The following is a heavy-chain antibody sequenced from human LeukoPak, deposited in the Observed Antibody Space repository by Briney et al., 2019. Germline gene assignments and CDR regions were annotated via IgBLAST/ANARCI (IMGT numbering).Heavy chain of an antibody. Sequence: GGSLRLSCVASGLTFSDYYMTWIRQAPGRGLEWVSYMRSSGSGIYYTESVKGRVTISRDNTKNSLFLQMNSLRAEDTAVYYCARGKRTMDVWGQGTTVTVSS. CDR1: GLTFSDYY. CDR3: ARGKRTMDV. J-gene: IGHJ6*02. CDR2: MRSSGSGI. V-gene: IGHV3-11*01.